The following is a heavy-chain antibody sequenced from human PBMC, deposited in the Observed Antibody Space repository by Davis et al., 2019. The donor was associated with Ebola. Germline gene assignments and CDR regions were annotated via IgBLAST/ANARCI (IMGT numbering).Heavy chain of an antibody. Sequence: MPSETLSLTCTVSGGSISSTTDYWGWIRQPPGKGLEWIGSIYYSGSTSYNPSLKSRVSISVDTSKNQFSLKLSSVTAADTAVYYCARSPVLIRKGSRWFDPWGQGTLVTVSS. CDR3: ARSPVLIRKGSRWFDP. CDR2: IYYSGST. D-gene: IGHD1-14*01. J-gene: IGHJ5*02. CDR1: GGSISSTTDY. V-gene: IGHV4-39*07.